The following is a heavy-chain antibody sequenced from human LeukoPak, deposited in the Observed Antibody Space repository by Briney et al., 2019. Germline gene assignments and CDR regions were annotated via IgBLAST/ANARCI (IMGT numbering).Heavy chain of an antibody. D-gene: IGHD3-10*01. CDR3: ARETYYYGSGSYGRAFDI. Sequence: SETLSLTCAVSGGSISSSNWWSWVRQPPGKGLEWIGEIYHSGSTNYNPSLKSRVTISVDKSKNQFSLKLSSVTAADTAVYYCARETYYYGSGSYGRAFDIWGQGTMVTVSS. CDR2: IYHSGST. V-gene: IGHV4-4*02. J-gene: IGHJ3*02. CDR1: GGSISSSNW.